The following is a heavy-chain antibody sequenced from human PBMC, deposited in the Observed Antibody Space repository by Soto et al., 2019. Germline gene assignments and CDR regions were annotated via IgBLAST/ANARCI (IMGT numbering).Heavy chain of an antibody. CDR2: INPSDGRT. V-gene: IGHV1-46*01. D-gene: IGHD6-13*01. CDR1: GYPFGSYY. CDR3: ARVGQQLAETFDQ. Sequence: QVQLVQSGPEVKKPGASVNVSCKASGYPFGSYYMHWVRQAPGQGLEWMGIINPSDGRTTYAQKFQGRLTLTRDTSSTTLFMELSSLKAEDTAYYYCARVGQQLAETFDQWGQGSLVTVSS. J-gene: IGHJ4*02.